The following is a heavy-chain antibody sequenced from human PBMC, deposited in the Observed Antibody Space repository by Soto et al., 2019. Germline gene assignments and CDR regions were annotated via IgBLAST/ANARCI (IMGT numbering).Heavy chain of an antibody. CDR3: AKAHYGDYELWYFHH. J-gene: IGHJ1*01. CDR1: GFTFDDYA. V-gene: IGHV3-9*01. Sequence: EVQLVESGGGLVQPGRSLRLSCAASGFTFDDYAMHWVRQAPGKGLEWVSGISWNSGSIGYADSVKGRFTISRDNAKNSLYLQMNSLRAEDPALYYCAKAHYGDYELWYFHHWGQGTLVTVSS. D-gene: IGHD4-17*01. CDR2: ISWNSGSI.